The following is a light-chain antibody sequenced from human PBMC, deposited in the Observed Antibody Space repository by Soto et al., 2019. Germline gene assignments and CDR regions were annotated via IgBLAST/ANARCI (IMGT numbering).Light chain of an antibody. V-gene: IGKV3-20*01. Sequence: DIVLTQSPGPLSLSPGERATLSCRASQSVTNNYLAWCQQKPGQAPRLLIDGASSRATGVPDRFSGTGSGTDFTLTISRLEPEDFAVYYCQQYNNWPPITFGQGTRLEIK. CDR1: QSVTNNY. J-gene: IGKJ5*01. CDR3: QQYNNWPPIT. CDR2: GAS.